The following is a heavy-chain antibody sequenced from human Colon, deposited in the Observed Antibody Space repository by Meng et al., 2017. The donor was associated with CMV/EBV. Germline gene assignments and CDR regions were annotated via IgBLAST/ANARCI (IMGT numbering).Heavy chain of an antibody. CDR2: INWDGGVT. CDR3: VRAVGFCSSASCYAYYFDN. J-gene: IGHJ4*02. D-gene: IGHD2-2*01. CDR1: DYG. Sequence: DYGMGWVRQRPGKGPEWVSGINWDGGVTSYADSVQGRFTISRDNVKKSLYLNMDSLRAEDTAVYYCVRAVGFCSSASCYAYYFDNWGQGSLVTVSS. V-gene: IGHV3-20*03.